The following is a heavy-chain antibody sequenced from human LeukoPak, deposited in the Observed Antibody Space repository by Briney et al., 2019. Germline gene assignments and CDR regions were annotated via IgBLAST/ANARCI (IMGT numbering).Heavy chain of an antibody. V-gene: IGHV2-5*02. Sequence: SGPTLLKPTPTLTLTCTFSGFSLTTSGGSVGWIRQPPGKTLEWLALIYWDDDRRYSPSLKSRLTITKDTSKNQVVLTMTNMDPVDTATYYCAHRQVKEDYFDFWGQGTLVTVSS. J-gene: IGHJ4*02. D-gene: IGHD4-11*01. CDR3: AHRQVKEDYFDF. CDR2: IYWDDDR. CDR1: GFSLTTSGGS.